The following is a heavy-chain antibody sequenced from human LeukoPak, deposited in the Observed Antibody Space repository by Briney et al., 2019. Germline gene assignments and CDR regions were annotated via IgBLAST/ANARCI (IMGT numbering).Heavy chain of an antibody. J-gene: IGHJ4*02. CDR2: IYPGDSDT. V-gene: IGHV5-51*01. Sequence: GESLKISCKGSGYSFTSYWIGWVRQMPGKGLEWMGIIYPGDSDTRYSPSFQGQVTISADKSISTAYLQWSSLKASDTAMYYCARQLGQGSSWYGGGPYYFDYWGQGTLVTVSS. CDR3: ARQLGQGSSWYGGGPYYFDY. CDR1: GYSFTSYW. D-gene: IGHD6-13*01.